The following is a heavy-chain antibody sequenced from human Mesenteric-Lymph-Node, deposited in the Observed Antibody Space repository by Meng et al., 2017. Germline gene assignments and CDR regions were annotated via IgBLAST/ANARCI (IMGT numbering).Heavy chain of an antibody. D-gene: IGHD3-22*01. V-gene: IGHV3-23*01. Sequence: GESLKISCAASGFIFSNYAMSWVRQAPGKGLEWVSAITASGGTTYYRDSVKGRFTISRDNSKNTLYLQVNSLRAEDTAICYCAKSTGSGYYIIDYWGQGTLVTVSS. CDR1: GFIFSNYA. J-gene: IGHJ4*02. CDR3: AKSTGSGYYIIDY. CDR2: ITASGGTT.